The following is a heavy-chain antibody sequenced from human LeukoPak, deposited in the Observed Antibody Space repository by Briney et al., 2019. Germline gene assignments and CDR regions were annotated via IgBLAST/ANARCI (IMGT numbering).Heavy chain of an antibody. CDR2: ISHGGST. J-gene: IGHJ3*02. V-gene: IGHV4-34*01. CDR3: ARNYCGSASCSYGFDI. D-gene: IGHD2-2*01. CDR1: GGSFSGYY. Sequence: SETLSLTCAVYGGSFSGYYWSWIRQPPGKGLEWIGEISHGGSTNYNPSLESRVTISVDTSKKQFSLRLTSVTAADTAVYFCARNYCGSASCSYGFDIWGQGTMVTVSS.